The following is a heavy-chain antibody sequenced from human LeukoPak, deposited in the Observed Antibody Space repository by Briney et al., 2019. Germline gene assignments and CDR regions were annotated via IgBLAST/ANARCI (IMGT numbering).Heavy chain of an antibody. CDR2: ITYSGST. D-gene: IGHD1-1*01. CDR1: GGSITKSY. Sequence: PSDTPSLTCTVSGGSITKSYWNWIRQSTGKGLKQIGYITYSGSTNYNPSLNSRVTISVDSSKNQFTLKLSSVTAADTAVYFCARDPLSTNDFDIWGQGTMVTVSS. V-gene: IGHV4-59*01. J-gene: IGHJ3*02. CDR3: ARDPLSTNDFDI.